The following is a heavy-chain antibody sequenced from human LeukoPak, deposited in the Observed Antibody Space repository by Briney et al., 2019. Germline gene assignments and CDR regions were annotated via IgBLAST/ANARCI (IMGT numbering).Heavy chain of an antibody. CDR3: AREGITIFGQNYYYGVDV. J-gene: IGHJ6*02. V-gene: IGHV4-30-4*01. Sequence: SETLSLTCTVSGDSLNSADYYWSWVRQSPGTGLGWIGNIYYRGTTDYKPSLKSRITVSLDTSRNQFSLRVRSVTAADTAVYYCAREGITIFGQNYYYGVDVWGQGTTVIGSS. D-gene: IGHD3-3*01. CDR1: GDSLNSADYY. CDR2: IYYRGTT.